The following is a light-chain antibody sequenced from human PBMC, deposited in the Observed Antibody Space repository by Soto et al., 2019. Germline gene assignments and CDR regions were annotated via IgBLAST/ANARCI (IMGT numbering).Light chain of an antibody. CDR1: SSNIGSNY. J-gene: IGLJ2*01. CDR3: AARDDSLSGPV. V-gene: IGLV1-47*01. Sequence: QLVLTQPPSASGTPGQRVTISCSGSSSNIGSNYVYWYQQLPGTAPKLLIYRNNQRPSGVPDRFSGSKSGTSASLAISGLRSEDEADYYCAARDDSLSGPVFGGGTQLTVL. CDR2: RNN.